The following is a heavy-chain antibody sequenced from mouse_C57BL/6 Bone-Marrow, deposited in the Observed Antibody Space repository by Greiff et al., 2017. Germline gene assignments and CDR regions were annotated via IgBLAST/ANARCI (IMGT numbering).Heavy chain of an antibody. D-gene: IGHD2-1*01. J-gene: IGHJ1*03. CDR3: TPFYYGNPHWYFDV. V-gene: IGHV14-4*01. CDR2: IDPENGDT. CDR1: GFNIKDDY. Sequence: EVKLQQSGAELVRPGASVKLSCTASGFNIKDDYMHWVKQRPEQGLEWIGWIDPENGDTEYASKFQGKATITADTSSNTAYLQLSSLTSEDTAVXYCTPFYYGNPHWYFDVWGTGTTVTVSS.